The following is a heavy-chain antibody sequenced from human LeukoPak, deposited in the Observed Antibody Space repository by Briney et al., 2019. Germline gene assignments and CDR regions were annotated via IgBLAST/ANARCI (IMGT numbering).Heavy chain of an antibody. J-gene: IGHJ6*02. CDR2: IYSGGTT. CDR1: GFTVSSNY. CDR3: AREGARLYGMDV. Sequence: GGSLRLSCAASGFTVSSNYMSWVRQAPGKGLEWVSVIYSGGTTYYADSVKGRFTISRHNSKNTLYLQMNSLRAEDTAVYYCAREGARLYGMDVRGQGTTVTASS. V-gene: IGHV3-53*04.